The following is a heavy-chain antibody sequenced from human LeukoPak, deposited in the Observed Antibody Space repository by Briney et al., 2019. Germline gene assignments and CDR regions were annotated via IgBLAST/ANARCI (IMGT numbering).Heavy chain of an antibody. D-gene: IGHD3-9*01. Sequence: PGGSRTLSCAASRFTFSSNAMSWVRQAPGKGLEWFSAVSGSGGSTYYADSVKGRFTISRDNPKNTLYLQMNSLRAEDTAVYYCAKTPLLRHFCSWGQGALVTVAS. CDR1: RFTFSSNA. CDR3: AKTPLLRHFCS. V-gene: IGHV3-23*01. CDR2: VSGSGGST. J-gene: IGHJ4*02.